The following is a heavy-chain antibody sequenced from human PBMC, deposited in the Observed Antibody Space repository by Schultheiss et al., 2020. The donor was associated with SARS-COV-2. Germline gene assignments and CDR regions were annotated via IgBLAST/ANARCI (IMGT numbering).Heavy chain of an antibody. CDR1: GFTFDDYA. V-gene: IGHV3-74*01. D-gene: IGHD3-16*02. J-gene: IGHJ4*02. CDR3: ARDLGGVMITFGGVIDPDLDY. CDR2: INSDGSST. Sequence: GGSLRLSCAASGFTFDDYAMHWVRQAPGKGLEWVSRINSDGSSTSYADSVKGRFTISRDNAKNSLYLQMNSLRAEDTAVYYCARDLGGVMITFGGVIDPDLDYWGQGTLVTVAS.